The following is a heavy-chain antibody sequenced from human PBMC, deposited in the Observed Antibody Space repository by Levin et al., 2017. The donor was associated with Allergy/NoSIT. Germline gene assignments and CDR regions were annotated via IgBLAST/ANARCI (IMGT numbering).Heavy chain of an antibody. CDR3: ASSYSSGRRAIDY. CDR1: GGSISSSSYY. CDR2: IYYSGST. J-gene: IGHJ4*02. D-gene: IGHD6-19*01. V-gene: IGHV4-39*01. Sequence: SETLSLTCTVSGGSISSSSYYWGWIRQPPGKGLEWTGSIYYSGSTYYNPSLKSRVTISVDTSKNQFSLTLSSVTAADTAVYYCASSYSSGRRAIDYWGQGTLVTVSS.